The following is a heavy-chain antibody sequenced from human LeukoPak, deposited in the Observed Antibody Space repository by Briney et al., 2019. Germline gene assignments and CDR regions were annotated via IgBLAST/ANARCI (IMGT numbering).Heavy chain of an antibody. CDR2: IYYSGST. CDR1: GGSISSSSYY. V-gene: IGHV4-39*07. D-gene: IGHD5-12*01. CDR3: ARDREGGSGYVDPVFDY. Sequence: SETLSLTCTVSGGSISSSSYYWGWIRQPPGKGLEWIGSIYYSGSTYYNPSLKSRVTISVDTSKNQFSLKLSSVTAADTAVYYCARDREGGSGYVDPVFDYWGQGTLVTVSS. J-gene: IGHJ4*02.